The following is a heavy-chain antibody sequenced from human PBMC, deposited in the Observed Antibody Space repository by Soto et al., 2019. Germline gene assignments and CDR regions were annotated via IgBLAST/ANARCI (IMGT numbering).Heavy chain of an antibody. CDR2: INAGNGST. D-gene: IGHD2-15*01. CDR3: AREVVAASGPGFDP. Sequence: GASVKVSCKASGYTFTSYAMHWVRQAPGQRLEWMGWINAGNGSTKYSQKFQGRVTITRDTSASTAYMELSSLRSEDTAVYYCAREVVAASGPGFDPWGQGTLVTVSS. J-gene: IGHJ5*02. CDR1: GYTFTSYA. V-gene: IGHV1-3*01.